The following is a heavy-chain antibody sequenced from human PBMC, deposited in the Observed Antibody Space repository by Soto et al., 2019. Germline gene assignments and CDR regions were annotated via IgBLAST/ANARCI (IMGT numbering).Heavy chain of an antibody. Sequence: GASVKVSCKASGGTFSSYDINWVRQATGQGLEWMGWMNPNSGNTGYAQKFQGRVTMTRNTSISTAYMELSSLRSEDTAVYYCARDGSLLWFGEVAAFDIWGQGKMVTVS. D-gene: IGHD3-10*01. CDR3: ARDGSLLWFGEVAAFDI. CDR1: GGTFSSYD. J-gene: IGHJ3*02. V-gene: IGHV1-8*01. CDR2: MNPNSGNT.